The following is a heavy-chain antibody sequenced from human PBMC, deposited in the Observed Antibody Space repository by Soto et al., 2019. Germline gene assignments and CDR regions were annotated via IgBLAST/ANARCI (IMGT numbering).Heavy chain of an antibody. CDR3: ARSTGGLDGYNSDYYGMDV. CDR1: GLTFSTYA. D-gene: IGHD5-12*01. J-gene: IGHJ6*02. Sequence: EVHLLESGGDLVQPGGSLRLSCTASGLTFSTYAMSWVRQAPGKGLEWVSAIGGSGTGGRTYYADSVKSRFTISRDNSKNTVYRQMNGLRADDTAVYYGARSTGGLDGYNSDYYGMDVWGQGTTVTASS. V-gene: IGHV3-23*01. CDR2: IGGSGTGGRT.